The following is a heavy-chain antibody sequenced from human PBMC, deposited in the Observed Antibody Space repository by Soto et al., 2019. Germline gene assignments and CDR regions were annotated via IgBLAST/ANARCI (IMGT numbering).Heavy chain of an antibody. J-gene: IGHJ4*02. V-gene: IGHV1-69*06. Sequence: SVKVSCKGSGGTFSSYAISWGRQAPGQGLEWMGGIIPIFATANYAQKFQGRVTITADKSTSTAYMELSSLRSEDTAVYYCARVIAAAGNDYWGQGTLVTVSS. CDR2: IIPIFATA. CDR1: GGTFSSYA. CDR3: ARVIAAAGNDY. D-gene: IGHD6-13*01.